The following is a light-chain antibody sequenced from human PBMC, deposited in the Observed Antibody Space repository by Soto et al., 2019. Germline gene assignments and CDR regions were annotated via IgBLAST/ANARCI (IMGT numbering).Light chain of an antibody. J-gene: IGKJ3*01. V-gene: IGKV1-39*01. CDR3: QQTYSAPLVA. CDR1: QNIDNY. CDR2: STS. Sequence: DIQMTQSPSSLSASIGDRVTITCRASQNIDNYLNWYRHRPGKAPELLIYSTSNLHSGVPSRFTASGSGTDFTLTISSLQPEYLATYFCQQTYSAPLVAFGPGTKLDI.